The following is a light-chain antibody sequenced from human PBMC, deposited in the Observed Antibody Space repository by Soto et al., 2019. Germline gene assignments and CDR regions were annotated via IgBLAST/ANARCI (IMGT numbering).Light chain of an antibody. CDR2: GAS. J-gene: IGKJ2*01. V-gene: IGKV3-20*01. CDR1: PSLTSSY. CDR3: QQYESSPPSYT. Sequence: EIVLTQSPGTLSLSPGERATLSCRASPSLTSSYLAWYQQKPGQAPRLLIYGASSRATGIPDRFSGGGSGTDFSLSISRLEPEDFAVYYCQQYESSPPSYTFGHGTKLEIK.